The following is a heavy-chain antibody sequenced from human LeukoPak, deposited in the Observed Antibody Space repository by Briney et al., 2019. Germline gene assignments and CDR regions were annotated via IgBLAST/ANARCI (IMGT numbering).Heavy chain of an antibody. J-gene: IGHJ3*02. CDR1: GGSISSGGYS. Sequence: SETLSLTCAVSGGSISSGGYSWSWIRQPPGKGLEWIGYIYHSGSTYYNPSLKSRVTISVDRSKNQFSLKLSSVTAADTAVYYCAKQTDTTGSRGGAFDIWGQGTMVTVSS. V-gene: IGHV4-30-2*01. D-gene: IGHD3-22*01. CDR2: IYHSGST. CDR3: AKQTDTTGSRGGAFDI.